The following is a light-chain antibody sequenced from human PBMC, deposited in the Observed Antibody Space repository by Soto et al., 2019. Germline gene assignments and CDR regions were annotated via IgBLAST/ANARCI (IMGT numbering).Light chain of an antibody. CDR2: ATS. CDR1: KGINNY. J-gene: IGKJ1*01. V-gene: IGKV1-16*01. CDR3: QQYNSYPWT. Sequence: DIQMTQSPPSLSASVGDRVTITCRASKGINNYLAWFQQQPGTAPKPLIYATSTLHSGVPSRFTGSGSGTEFTLTITSLQPEDFVTDYCQQYNSYPWTFGQGTKVEVK.